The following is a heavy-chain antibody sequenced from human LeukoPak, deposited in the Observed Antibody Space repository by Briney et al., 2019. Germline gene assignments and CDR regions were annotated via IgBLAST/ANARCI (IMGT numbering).Heavy chain of an antibody. Sequence: PGGSLRLSCAASGFTFSSYSMNWVRQAPRKRLEWVSSISSSSSYIYYADSVKGRFTISRDNAKNSLYLQMNSLRAEDTAVYYCARPKDTAMVGGDYWGQGTLVTVSS. CDR3: ARPKDTAMVGGDY. CDR1: GFTFSSYS. V-gene: IGHV3-21*01. D-gene: IGHD5-18*01. J-gene: IGHJ4*02. CDR2: ISSSSSYI.